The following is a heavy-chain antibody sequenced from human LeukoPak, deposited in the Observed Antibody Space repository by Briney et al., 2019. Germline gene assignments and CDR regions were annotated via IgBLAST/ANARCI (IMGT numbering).Heavy chain of an antibody. CDR2: ISSSGTYV. Sequence: GGSLRLSCAASGFTLSSYSMNWVRQAPGKGLEWVSSISSSGTYVYYADSVKGRFTISRDNAKNALSLQMNMLSPDAATDYCWARASSKQLAGYLPDGFDIWGQGTMVTVSS. D-gene: IGHD3-9*01. CDR3: ARASSKQLAGYLPDGFDI. CDR1: GFTLSSYS. J-gene: IGHJ3*02. V-gene: IGHV3-21*01.